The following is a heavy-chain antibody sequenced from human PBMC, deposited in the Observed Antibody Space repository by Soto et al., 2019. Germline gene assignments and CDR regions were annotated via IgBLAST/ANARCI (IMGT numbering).Heavy chain of an antibody. CDR2: IYYSGST. CDR3: ARVRGRRITMVRGVLPGYYYGMDV. CDR1: GDSISSYY. V-gene: IGHV4-59*12. Sequence: SETLSLTCTVSGDSISSYYWSWIRQPPGKGLEWIGYIYYSGSTNYNPSLKSRVTISIDTSKNQFSLKLSSVTAADTAVYYCARVRGRRITMVRGVLPGYYYGMDVWGQGTTVTVSS. D-gene: IGHD3-10*01. J-gene: IGHJ6*02.